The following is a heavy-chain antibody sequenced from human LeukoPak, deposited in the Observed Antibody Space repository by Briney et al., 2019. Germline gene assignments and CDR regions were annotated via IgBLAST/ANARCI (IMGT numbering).Heavy chain of an antibody. D-gene: IGHD3-22*01. CDR3: TTYYYDSSGYTRDY. Sequence: PGGSLRLSCAASGFTFNPYAMSWVRQAPGKGLEWVASIGGVGDRTYYADSVKGRFTISRDNSKDTLFLQMNSLKAEDTAVYYCTTYYYDSSGYTRDYWGQGTLVTVSS. CDR2: IGGVGDRT. J-gene: IGHJ4*02. CDR1: GFTFNPYA. V-gene: IGHV3-23*01.